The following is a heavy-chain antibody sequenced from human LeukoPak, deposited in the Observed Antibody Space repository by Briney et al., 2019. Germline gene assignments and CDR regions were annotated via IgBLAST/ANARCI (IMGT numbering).Heavy chain of an antibody. CDR2: ISSSGSTI. J-gene: IGHJ6*02. Sequence: KAGGSLRLSCAASGFTFSDYYMSWIRQAPGKGLEWVSYISSSGSTIYYADSVKGRFTISRDNAKNSLYLQMNSLRAEDTAVYHCARPFRGDNWNDVRHYYYGMDVWGQGTTVTVSS. CDR1: GFTFSDYY. V-gene: IGHV3-11*01. CDR3: ARPFRGDNWNDVRHYYYGMDV. D-gene: IGHD1-1*01.